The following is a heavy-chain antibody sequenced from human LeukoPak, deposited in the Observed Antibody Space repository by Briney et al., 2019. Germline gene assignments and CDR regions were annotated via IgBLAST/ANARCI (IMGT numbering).Heavy chain of an antibody. D-gene: IGHD4-17*01. Sequence: GSLRLSCAASGFTFSSYWMSWARQAPGKGLEWVANIKQDGSEKYYVDSVKGRFTISRDNAKNLLYLQMNSLRAEDTAVYYCARGYYGDDAFDIWGQGTMVTVSS. J-gene: IGHJ3*02. V-gene: IGHV3-7*03. CDR2: IKQDGSEK. CDR1: GFTFSSYW. CDR3: ARGYYGDDAFDI.